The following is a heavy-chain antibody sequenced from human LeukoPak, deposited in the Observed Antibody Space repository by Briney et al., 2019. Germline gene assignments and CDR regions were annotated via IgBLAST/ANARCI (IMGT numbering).Heavy chain of an antibody. Sequence: ASVKASCKASGYTFTSYAMHWVRQAPGQRLEWMGWINAGNGNTKYSQEFQGRVTITRDTSASTAYMELSSLRSEDMAVYYCARGSPGAYCSGGSCSSYYMDVWGKGTTVTVSS. J-gene: IGHJ6*03. D-gene: IGHD2-15*01. V-gene: IGHV1-3*03. CDR1: GYTFTSYA. CDR2: INAGNGNT. CDR3: ARGSPGAYCSGGSCSSYYMDV.